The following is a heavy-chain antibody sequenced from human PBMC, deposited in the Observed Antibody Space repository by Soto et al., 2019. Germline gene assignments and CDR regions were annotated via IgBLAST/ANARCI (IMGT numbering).Heavy chain of an antibody. J-gene: IGHJ4*02. CDR1: GFTFSRHW. D-gene: IGHD2-21*01. CDR2: IDGDGTIT. Sequence: HPGGSLRLSCTASGFTFSRHWMHWVRQTPGKGLVWVSRIDGDGTITTYADSVRGRFTISRDNAKNTLYLQMNSLRADDTAVYYCAIAGLIISRSYYFDSWGQGALVTVSS. CDR3: AIAGLIISRSYYFDS. V-gene: IGHV3-74*01.